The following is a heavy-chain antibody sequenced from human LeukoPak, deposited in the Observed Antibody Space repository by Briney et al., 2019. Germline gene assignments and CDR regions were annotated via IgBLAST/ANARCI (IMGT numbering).Heavy chain of an antibody. CDR2: ISSSGSTI. V-gene: IGHV3-11*04. J-gene: IGHJ3*02. CDR1: GFTFSDYY. Sequence: NPWRSLRLSCAASGFTFSDYYMSWLRQAQGKGLEWVSYISSSGSTIYYADSVKGRFTISRDNAKNSLYLQMNSLRAEDTAVYYCASPLGYCSSTSCYTSDAFDIWGQGTMVAVSS. D-gene: IGHD2-2*02. CDR3: ASPLGYCSSTSCYTSDAFDI.